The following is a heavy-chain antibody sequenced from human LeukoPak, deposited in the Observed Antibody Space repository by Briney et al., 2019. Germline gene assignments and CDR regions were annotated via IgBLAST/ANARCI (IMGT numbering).Heavy chain of an antibody. Sequence: PSETLSLTCTVSGGSLSSYYWSWIRQPPGKGLEWIGYIYYSGSTNYNPSLKSRVTISVDTSKNQFSLKLSSVTAADTAVYYCARVQSIAAAGFDYWGQGTLVTVSS. CDR1: GGSLSSYY. V-gene: IGHV4-59*01. J-gene: IGHJ4*02. D-gene: IGHD6-13*01. CDR2: IYYSGST. CDR3: ARVQSIAAAGFDY.